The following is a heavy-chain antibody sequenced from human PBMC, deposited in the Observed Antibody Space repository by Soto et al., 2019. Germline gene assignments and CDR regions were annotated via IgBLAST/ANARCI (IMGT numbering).Heavy chain of an antibody. D-gene: IGHD3-22*01. J-gene: IGHJ4*02. Sequence: GGSLRLSCAASGFTFSSYEMNWVRQAPGKGLEWVSYISSSGSTIYYADSVKGRFTISRDNAKNSLYLQMNSLRAEDTAVYYCARNNYASTGHPWCFDYWGQGTLVTVSS. CDR1: GFTFSSYE. V-gene: IGHV3-48*03. CDR2: ISSSGSTI. CDR3: ARNNYASTGHPWCFDY.